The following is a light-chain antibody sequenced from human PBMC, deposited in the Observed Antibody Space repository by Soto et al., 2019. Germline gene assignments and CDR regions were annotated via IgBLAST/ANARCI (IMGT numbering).Light chain of an antibody. CDR1: NIGGKS. J-gene: IGLJ3*02. CDR3: QVWDSAGDHWV. CDR2: FDN. V-gene: IGLV3-21*04. Sequence: SYELTQAPSVAVATGNTARITCGGNNIGGKSVHWYRQRPGQAPVVVMKFDNDRPPGIPERFSGSNSGNTATLIISRVEAGDEADYYCQVWDSAGDHWVFGGGTKLTVL.